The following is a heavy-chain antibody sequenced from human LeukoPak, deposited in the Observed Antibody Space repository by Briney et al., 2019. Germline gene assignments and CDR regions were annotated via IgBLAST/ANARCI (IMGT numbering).Heavy chain of an antibody. CDR1: GFTFSSYS. V-gene: IGHV3-48*01. CDR3: TSDGSGPPYYYYYMDV. Sequence: GGSLRLSCAASGFTFSSYSMNWVRQAPGKGLEWVSYISRSSSTTYYADSVKGRFTISRDNVKNSLYLQMNSLRAEDTAVYYCTSDGSGPPYYYYYMDVWGKGATVTVSS. CDR2: ISRSSSTT. D-gene: IGHD3-3*01. J-gene: IGHJ6*03.